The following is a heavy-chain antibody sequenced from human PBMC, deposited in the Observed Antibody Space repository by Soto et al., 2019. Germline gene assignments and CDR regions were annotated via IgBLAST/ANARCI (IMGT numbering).Heavy chain of an antibody. CDR1: GFTFSSYG. J-gene: IGHJ5*02. CDR2: IWYDGSNK. Sequence: GGSLRLSCAASGFTFSSYGMHWVRQAPGKGLEWVAVIWYDGSNKYYADSVKGRFTISRDNSKNTLYLQMNSLRAEDTAVYYCARAPGSGWSNWFDPWGQGTLVTVSS. V-gene: IGHV3-33*01. CDR3: ARAPGSGWSNWFDP. D-gene: IGHD6-19*01.